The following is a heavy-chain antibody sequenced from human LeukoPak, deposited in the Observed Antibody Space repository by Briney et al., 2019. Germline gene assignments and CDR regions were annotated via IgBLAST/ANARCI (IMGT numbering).Heavy chain of an antibody. CDR2: IYHSGST. V-gene: IGHV4-30-2*01. D-gene: IGHD5-18*01. J-gene: IGHJ4*02. CDR3: ASGYSYGYAGGLDY. Sequence: PSQTPSLTCAVSGGSISSGGYSWSWIRQPPGKGLGWIGYIYHSGSTYYNPSLKSRVTISVDRSKNQFSLKLSSVTAADTAVYYCASGYSYGYAGGLDYWGQGTLVTVSS. CDR1: GGSISSGGYS.